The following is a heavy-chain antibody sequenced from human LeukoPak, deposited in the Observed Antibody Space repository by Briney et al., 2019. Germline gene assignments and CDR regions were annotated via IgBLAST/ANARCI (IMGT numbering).Heavy chain of an antibody. CDR3: ASGTYYDSSGYYAYYYGMDV. CDR1: GFTFSSYA. Sequence: GGSLRLSCAASGFTFSSYAMHWVRQAPGKELEWVAVISYDGSNKYYADSVKGRFTISRDNSKNTLYLQMNSLRAEDTAVYYCASGTYYDSSGYYAYYYGMDVWGQGTTVTVSS. J-gene: IGHJ6*02. D-gene: IGHD3-22*01. V-gene: IGHV3-30*04. CDR2: ISYDGSNK.